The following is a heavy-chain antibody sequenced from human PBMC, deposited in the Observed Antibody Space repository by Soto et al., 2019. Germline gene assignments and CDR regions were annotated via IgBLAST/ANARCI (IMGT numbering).Heavy chain of an antibody. J-gene: IGHJ4*02. CDR3: ARAYGDYVFDF. D-gene: IGHD4-17*01. V-gene: IGHV4-59*01. CDR2: IYYSGST. Sequence: SETLSLTCTVSGCSISSYYWSWIRQPPGKGLEWIGYIYYSGSTNYNPSLKSRVTISVDTSKNHFSLKLSSVTATDTAVYYCARAYGDYVFDFWGQGTLVTVS. CDR1: GCSISSYY.